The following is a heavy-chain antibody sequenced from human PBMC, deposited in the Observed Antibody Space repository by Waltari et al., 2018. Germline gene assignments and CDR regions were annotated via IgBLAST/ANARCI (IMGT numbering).Heavy chain of an antibody. CDR2: INPNSGVT. Sequence: VQSGAEVKKPGASVNVSCQASGFIFTVYYIHWLRQAPGQGLEWMGWINPNSGVTNYAQTFQGRVSMTRDTSIATAYMELKRLNSDDTAVYYCARDQYWLERKRYFDLWGRGTQVTVSS. CDR1: GFIFTVYY. D-gene: IGHD1-1*01. CDR3: ARDQYWLERKRYFDL. V-gene: IGHV1-2*02. J-gene: IGHJ2*01.